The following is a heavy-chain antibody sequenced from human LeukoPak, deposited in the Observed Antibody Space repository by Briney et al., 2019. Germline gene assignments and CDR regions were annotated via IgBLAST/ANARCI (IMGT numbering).Heavy chain of an antibody. CDR3: ARFQQRGYSGYVLDY. V-gene: IGHV4-61*01. CDR2: IYYSGST. Sequence: SETLSLTCTVSGGSVSSGSDYWSWIRQPPGKGLEWIGYIYYSGSTNYNPSLKSRVTISVDTSKNQFSLKLSSVTAADTAVYYCARFQQRGYSGYVLDYWGQGTLVTVSS. D-gene: IGHD5-12*01. CDR1: GGSVSSGSDY. J-gene: IGHJ4*02.